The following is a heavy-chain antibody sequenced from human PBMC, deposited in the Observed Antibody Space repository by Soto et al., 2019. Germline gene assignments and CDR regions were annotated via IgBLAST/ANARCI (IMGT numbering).Heavy chain of an antibody. V-gene: IGHV4-59*01. CDR2: MYYSGTT. Sequence: QVQLQESGPGLVKPSETLSLTCTVSGASIKSYYLSWMRQVPGKGLEWIGNMYYSGTTNYNPSLQSRVTLSVDTSKNQFSLKLTSVTAADTAVYYCAAAYDCWGQGTRVTVSS. CDR1: GASIKSYY. J-gene: IGHJ4*02. CDR3: AAAYDC. D-gene: IGHD2-15*01.